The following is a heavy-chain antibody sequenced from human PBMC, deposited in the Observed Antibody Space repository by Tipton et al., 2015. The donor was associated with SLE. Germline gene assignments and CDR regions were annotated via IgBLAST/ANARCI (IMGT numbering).Heavy chain of an antibody. D-gene: IGHD3-3*01. CDR2: INAGNGNT. Sequence: QSGPEVKKPGASVKVSCKASGYTFSSYAIDWVRQAPGQRPEWMGWINAGNGNTKLSQKFQGRLTITRDTSANTVYMELSSLRFEDTALYYCARDSLNYDFSTGSPIQYFHYGMDVWGQGTTVTVSS. V-gene: IGHV1-3*01. CDR1: GYTFSSYA. J-gene: IGHJ6*02. CDR3: ARDSLNYDFSTGSPIQYFHYGMDV.